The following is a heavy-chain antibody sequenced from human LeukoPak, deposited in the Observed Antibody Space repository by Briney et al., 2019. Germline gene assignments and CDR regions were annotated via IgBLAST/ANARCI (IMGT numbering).Heavy chain of an antibody. CDR2: ISWNSGRK. J-gene: IGHJ4*02. CDR1: GFTFDDYA. Sequence: GGSLRLSCAASGFTFDDYAMHWVRQAPGKGLEWVSGISWNSGRKGCADSVKGRFTISRDNAKNSLYLQMNSLRAEDTALYYCAKDMGADCGGDCSQDYWGQGTLVTVSS. V-gene: IGHV3-9*01. CDR3: AKDMGADCGGDCSQDY. D-gene: IGHD2-21*01.